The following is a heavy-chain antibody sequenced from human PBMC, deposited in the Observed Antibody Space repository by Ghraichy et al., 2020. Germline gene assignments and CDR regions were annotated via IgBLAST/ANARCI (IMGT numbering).Heavy chain of an antibody. D-gene: IGHD3-22*01. CDR3: AKDQRVVVTNYYYYGMDV. Sequence: GESLNISCAASGFTFSSYAMSWVRQAPGKGLEWVSAISGSGGSTYYADSVKGRFTISRDNSKNTLYLQMNSLRAEDTAVYYCAKDQRVVVTNYYYYGMDVWGQGTTVTVSS. V-gene: IGHV3-23*01. CDR2: ISGSGGST. CDR1: GFTFSSYA. J-gene: IGHJ6*02.